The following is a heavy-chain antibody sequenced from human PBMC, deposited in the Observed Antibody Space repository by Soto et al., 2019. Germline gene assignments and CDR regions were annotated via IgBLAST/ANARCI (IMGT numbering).Heavy chain of an antibody. CDR3: ARVGGGYQLLPAFDI. Sequence: EVQVVESGGGLVKPGGSLRLSCAASGFTFSSYSMNWVRQAPGKGLEWVSSISSSSSYIYYADSVKGRFTISRDNAKNSLYLQMNSLRAEDTAVYYCARVGGGYQLLPAFDIWGQGTMVTVSS. J-gene: IGHJ3*02. CDR1: GFTFSSYS. CDR2: ISSSSSYI. D-gene: IGHD2-2*01. V-gene: IGHV3-21*01.